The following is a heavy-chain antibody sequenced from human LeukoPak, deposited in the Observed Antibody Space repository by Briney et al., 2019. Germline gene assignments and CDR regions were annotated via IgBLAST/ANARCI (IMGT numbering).Heavy chain of an antibody. D-gene: IGHD3-10*01. V-gene: IGHV4-61*02. J-gene: IGHJ5*02. CDR3: ASMVRGDNWFDP. CDR2: IYTSGST. CDR1: GDSISSGSYY. Sequence: PSETLSLTCTVSGDSISSGSYYWSWIRQPAGKGLEWIGRIYTSGSTNYNPSLKSRVTISVDTSKNQFSLKLSSVTAADTAVYYCASMVRGDNWFDPWGQGTLVTVSS.